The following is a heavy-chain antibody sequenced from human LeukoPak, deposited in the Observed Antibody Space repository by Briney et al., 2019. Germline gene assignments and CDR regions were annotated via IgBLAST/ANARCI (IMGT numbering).Heavy chain of an antibody. CDR2: IYYSGST. Sequence: SETLSLTCTVSGGSFSSGSYYWSWIRQPPGKGLEWIGYIYYSGSTNYNPSLKSRVTISVDTSKNQFSLKLSSVTAADTAVYYCARHGPTLSLYYFDYWGQGTLVTVSS. CDR1: GGSFSSGSYY. D-gene: IGHD3-16*02. CDR3: ARHGPTLSLYYFDY. V-gene: IGHV4-61*01. J-gene: IGHJ4*02.